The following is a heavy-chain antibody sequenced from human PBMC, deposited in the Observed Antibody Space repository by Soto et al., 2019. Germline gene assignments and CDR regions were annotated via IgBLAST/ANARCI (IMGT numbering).Heavy chain of an antibody. CDR2: IKSKTDGGTT. V-gene: IGHV3-15*07. J-gene: IGHJ6*02. CDR1: GFTFSNAW. D-gene: IGHD2-2*01. CDR3: TTRRRYCSSTSCSYRYYYYYYGMDV. Sequence: PGGSLRLSCAASGFTFSNAWMNWVRQAPGKGLEWVGRIKSKTDGGTTDYAAPVKGRFTISRDDSKNTLYLQMNSLKTEDTAVYYCTTRRRYCSSTSCSYRYYYYYYGMDVWGQGTTVTVSS.